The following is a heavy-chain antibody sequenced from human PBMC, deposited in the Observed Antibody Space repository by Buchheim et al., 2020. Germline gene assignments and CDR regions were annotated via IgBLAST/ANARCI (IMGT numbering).Heavy chain of an antibody. V-gene: IGHV3-30*18. CDR1: GFTFSSYG. J-gene: IGHJ6*02. CDR3: AKGTAGTRGYYYYGMDV. CDR2: ISYDGSNK. Sequence: QVQLVESGGGVVQPGRSLRLSCAASGFTFSSYGMHWVRQAPGKGLEWVAVISYDGSNKYYADSVKGRFTISRDNSKNTLYLQMNSLRAEDTAVYYCAKGTAGTRGYYYYGMDVWGQGTT. D-gene: IGHD6-13*01.